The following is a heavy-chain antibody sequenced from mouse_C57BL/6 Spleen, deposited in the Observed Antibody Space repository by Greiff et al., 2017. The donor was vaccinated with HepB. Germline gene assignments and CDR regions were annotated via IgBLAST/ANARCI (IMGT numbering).Heavy chain of an antibody. CDR1: GFTFSSYA. D-gene: IGHD2-4*01. CDR2: ISDGGSYT. J-gene: IGHJ3*01. Sequence: EVQVVESGGGLVKPGGSLKLSCAASGFTFSSYAMSWVRQTPEKRLEWVATISDGGSYTYYPDNVKGRFTISRDNAKNNLYLQMSHLKSEDTAMYYCARDDYEGFAYWGQGTLVTVSA. V-gene: IGHV5-4*01. CDR3: ARDDYEGFAY.